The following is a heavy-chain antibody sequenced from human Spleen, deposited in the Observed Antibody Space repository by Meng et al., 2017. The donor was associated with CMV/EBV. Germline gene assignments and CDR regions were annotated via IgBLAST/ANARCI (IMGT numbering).Heavy chain of an antibody. V-gene: IGHV4-4*02. J-gene: IGHJ4*02. Sequence: LTWAVSGDSISSSNWWSWVRQPPGKGLEWIGEIYHSGSTNYNPSLKSRVTISVDKSKNQFSLKVNSVTAADTAVYYCARYGGGFDYWGQGTLVTVSS. CDR1: GDSISSSNW. D-gene: IGHD4/OR15-4a*01. CDR2: IYHSGST. CDR3: ARYGGGFDY.